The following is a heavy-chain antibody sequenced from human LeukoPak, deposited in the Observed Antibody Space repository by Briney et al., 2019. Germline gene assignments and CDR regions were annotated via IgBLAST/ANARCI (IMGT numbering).Heavy chain of an antibody. V-gene: IGHV3-9*03. Sequence: GRSLRLSCAASGFTFDDYAMHWVRQAPGQGLEWVSGISWNSGSIGYADSVKGRLTISRDNAKNSLYLQMNSLRAEDMALYYCAKVRIQLWNDAFDIWGQGTMVTVSS. CDR1: GFTFDDYA. J-gene: IGHJ3*02. CDR3: AKVRIQLWNDAFDI. D-gene: IGHD5-18*01. CDR2: ISWNSGSI.